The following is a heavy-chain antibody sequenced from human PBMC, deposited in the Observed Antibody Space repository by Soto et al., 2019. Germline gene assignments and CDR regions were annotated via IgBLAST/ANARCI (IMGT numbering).Heavy chain of an antibody. J-gene: IGHJ6*02. CDR1: GGTFRSYA. CDR2: IINLTGTA. V-gene: IGHV1-69*01. Sequence: QVQLVQSGAEVKKPGSSVKVSCKASGGTFRSYAISWVRQAAGHGLEWMGGIINLTGTAHYAQKFQGRVTVAAYASTRTGYMELSSRRSKDAAVSYCARTQGSSTSFEIYYYYSYGTDVWGHGTTLPVSS. CDR3: ARTQGSSTSFEIYYYYSYGTDV. D-gene: IGHD2-2*01.